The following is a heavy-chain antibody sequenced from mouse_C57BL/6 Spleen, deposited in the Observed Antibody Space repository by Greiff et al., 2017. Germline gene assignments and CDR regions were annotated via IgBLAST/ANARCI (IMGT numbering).Heavy chain of an antibody. J-gene: IGHJ4*01. CDR1: GYTFTEYT. D-gene: IGHD2-2*01. Sequence: QVQLQQSGAELVKPGASVKLSCKASGYTFTEYTIHWVKQRSGQGLEWIGWFYPGSGSIKYNEKFKDKATLTADKSASTVYMELSRLTSEDSAVYFCARHGNHGNDPYYYAMDYWGQGTSVTVSS. CDR2: FYPGSGSI. CDR3: ARHGNHGNDPYYYAMDY. V-gene: IGHV1-62-2*01.